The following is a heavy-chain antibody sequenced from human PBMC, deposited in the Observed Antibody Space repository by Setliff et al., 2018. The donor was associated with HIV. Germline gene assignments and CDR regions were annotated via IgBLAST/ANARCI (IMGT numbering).Heavy chain of an antibody. D-gene: IGHD1-1*01. V-gene: IGHV4-34*01. Sequence: KASETLSLTCAVYGGSFSSYFWSWVRQPPRRGLEWIGEINHSGSTNYNPSLKSRVTISVDTSKNQFSLKLSFVTAADTAVYYCARERSLITVRRNFDSWGQGTLVTVSS. CDR1: GGSFSSYF. CDR3: ARERSLITVRRNFDS. CDR2: INHSGST. J-gene: IGHJ4*02.